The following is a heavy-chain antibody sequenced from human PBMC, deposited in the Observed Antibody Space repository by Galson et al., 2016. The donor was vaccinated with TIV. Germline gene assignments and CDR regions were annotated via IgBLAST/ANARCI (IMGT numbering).Heavy chain of an antibody. Sequence: SLRLSCAASGFRFSDYYMSWIRQAPGKGLEWVSYIGPSGRTVDYADSVRGRFTISRDNAKNSLHLQMNSLRVDDTAVYYCASGGNYLGSWGQGTPVTVSS. V-gene: IGHV3-11*04. D-gene: IGHD3-16*01. CDR1: GFRFSDYY. CDR3: ASGGNYLGS. J-gene: IGHJ4*02. CDR2: IGPSGRTV.